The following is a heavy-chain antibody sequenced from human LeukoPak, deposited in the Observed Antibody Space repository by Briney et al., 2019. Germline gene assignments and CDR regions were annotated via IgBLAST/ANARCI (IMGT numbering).Heavy chain of an antibody. CDR1: GGSISSYY. D-gene: IGHD3-16*02. CDR3: ARNVWGSYRYTENWFDP. CDR2: IYYSGST. J-gene: IGHJ5*02. Sequence: SETLSLTCTVSGGSISSYYWSWIRQPPGKGLEWIGYIYYSGSTNYNPSLKSRVTISVDTSKNQFSLKLSSVTAADTAVYYCARNVWGSYRYTENWFDPWGQGTLVTVSS. V-gene: IGHV4-59*01.